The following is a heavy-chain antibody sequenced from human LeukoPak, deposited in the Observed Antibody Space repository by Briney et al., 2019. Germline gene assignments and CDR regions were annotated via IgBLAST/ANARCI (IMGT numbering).Heavy chain of an antibody. D-gene: IGHD5-12*01. V-gene: IGHV4-31*03. CDR2: IYYSGST. CDR1: GGSINSGGYY. CDR3: ARAPVATPSEFDY. J-gene: IGHJ4*02. Sequence: SQTLSLTCTVSGGSINSGGYYWSWIRQHPGKGLEWIGYIYYSGSTYYNPSLKSRVTISVDTSKNQFSLKLSSTTAADTAVYYCARAPVATPSEFDYRGQGTLVTVSS.